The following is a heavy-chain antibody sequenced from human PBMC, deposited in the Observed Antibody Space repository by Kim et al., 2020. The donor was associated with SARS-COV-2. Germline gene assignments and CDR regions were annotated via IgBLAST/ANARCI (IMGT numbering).Heavy chain of an antibody. J-gene: IGHJ5*02. CDR2: IKQDEMEK. CDR3: SSRPA. V-gene: IGHV3-7*01. Sequence: IKQDEMEKHYVDSVKGRFTISRDNAKNSLYLQMNSLRTEDTAVYYCSSRPAWGQGTLVTVSS.